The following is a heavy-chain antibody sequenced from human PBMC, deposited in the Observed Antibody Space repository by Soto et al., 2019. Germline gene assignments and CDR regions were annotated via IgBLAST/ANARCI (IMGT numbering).Heavy chain of an antibody. D-gene: IGHD6-19*01. Sequence: EVQLVETGGGLIQPGGSLRLSCAASGFSVSNNYMSWVRQAPGKGLEWVSIIHAGGSTYYADSVKGRFTISRDNSKNTVYLQMTGLRAEDPAFYYWASLAVPEGFDPWGQGTLFTAS. J-gene: IGHJ5*02. CDR1: GFSVSNNY. CDR2: IHAGGST. CDR3: ASLAVPEGFDP. V-gene: IGHV3-53*02.